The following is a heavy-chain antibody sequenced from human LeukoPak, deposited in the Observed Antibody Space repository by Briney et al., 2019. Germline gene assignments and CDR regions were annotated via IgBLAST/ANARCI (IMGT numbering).Heavy chain of an antibody. D-gene: IGHD2-8*01. V-gene: IGHV4-39*01. Sequence: SETLSLTCTVSGGFISSSSYYWGWIRQPPGKGLEWIGSIYYSGSTYYNPSLKSRVTISVDTSKNQFSLKLSSVTAADTAVYYCARIGAGVNFDYWGQGTLVTVSS. CDR2: IYYSGST. CDR1: GGFISSSSYY. CDR3: ARIGAGVNFDY. J-gene: IGHJ4*02.